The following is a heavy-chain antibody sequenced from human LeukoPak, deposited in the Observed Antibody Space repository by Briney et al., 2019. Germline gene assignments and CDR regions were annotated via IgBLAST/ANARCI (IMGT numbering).Heavy chain of an antibody. V-gene: IGHV4-38-2*01. Sequence: PSETLSLTCSVSSYSISSDYYWNWIRQSPGEGLEWIGSIHHSGSTYYNPSLKSRVTVSVHTSKNQFSLRLSSVTAADTAVYYCVTCRAYIRGGFDFWGQGALVTVSS. CDR1: SYSISSDYY. D-gene: IGHD3-10*01. J-gene: IGHJ4*02. CDR3: VTCRAYIRGGFDF. CDR2: IHHSGST.